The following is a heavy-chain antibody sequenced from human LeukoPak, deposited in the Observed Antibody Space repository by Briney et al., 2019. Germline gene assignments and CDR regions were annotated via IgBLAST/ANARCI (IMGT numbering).Heavy chain of an antibody. CDR2: INSDGSST. Sequence: QPGESLRLSCAASGFTFSSYWMHWVRQAPGKGLVWVSRINSDGSSTSYADSVKGRFTISRDNAKNTLYLQMNSLRAEDTAVYYCARDVPLRYYYGMDVWGQRTTVTVSS. D-gene: IGHD2-2*01. V-gene: IGHV3-74*01. CDR1: GFTFSSYW. CDR3: ARDVPLRYYYGMDV. J-gene: IGHJ6*02.